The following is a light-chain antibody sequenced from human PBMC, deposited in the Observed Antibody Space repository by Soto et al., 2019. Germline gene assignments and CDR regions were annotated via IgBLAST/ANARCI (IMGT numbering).Light chain of an antibody. J-gene: IGLJ3*02. CDR2: EVS. CDR3: SSFTSSSTPV. CDR1: SSDVGSYNR. Sequence: QSALTQPASVSGSPGQSITISCTGTSSDVGSYNRVSWYQQPPGKAPKLMIYEVSNRPSGVSNRFSGSKSGNTASLTISGLQAEDEADYYCSSFTSSSTPVFGGGTKVTVL. V-gene: IGLV2-14*01.